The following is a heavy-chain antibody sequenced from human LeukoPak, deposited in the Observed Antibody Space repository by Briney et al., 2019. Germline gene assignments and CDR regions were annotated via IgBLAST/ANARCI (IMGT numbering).Heavy chain of an antibody. CDR2: ISGGST. V-gene: IGHV3-38-3*01. CDR3: ARVYSSGWNYYYYYMDV. J-gene: IGHJ6*03. Sequence: GGSLRLSCAASGFTVSSNEMSWVRQAPGKGLEWVSSISGGSTYYADSRKGRFTISRDNSKNTLHLQMNSLRAEDTAVYYCARVYSSGWNYYYYYMDVWGKGTTVTVSS. CDR1: GFTVSSNE. D-gene: IGHD6-19*01.